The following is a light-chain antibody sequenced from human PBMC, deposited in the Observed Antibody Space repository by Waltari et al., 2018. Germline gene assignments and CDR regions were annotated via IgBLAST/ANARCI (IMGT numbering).Light chain of an antibody. J-gene: IGKJ2*01. Sequence: ELVLTQSPGTLSFSPGEIATLSCRASQSVSNRLLAWYQQKPVQAPRLLIYGASSRAAGIPDRFSGSGSGTDFTLSISRLEPEDFAVYYCQQHTTSPYTFGQGTKVEIK. V-gene: IGKV3-20*01. CDR1: QSVSNRL. CDR3: QQHTTSPYT. CDR2: GAS.